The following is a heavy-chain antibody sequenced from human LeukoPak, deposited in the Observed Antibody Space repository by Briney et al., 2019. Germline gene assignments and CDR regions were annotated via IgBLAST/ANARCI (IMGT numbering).Heavy chain of an antibody. CDR3: ARGVDYYDSSGYYSKAGGNWYFDL. Sequence: SVKVSCKASGGTFSSYAISWVRQAPGQGLEWMGGIIPIFGTANYAQKFHGRVTITADESTSTAYMELSSLRSEDTAVYYCARGVDYYDSSGYYSKAGGNWYFDLWGRGTLVTVSS. V-gene: IGHV1-69*13. J-gene: IGHJ2*01. CDR1: GGTFSSYA. D-gene: IGHD3-22*01. CDR2: IIPIFGTA.